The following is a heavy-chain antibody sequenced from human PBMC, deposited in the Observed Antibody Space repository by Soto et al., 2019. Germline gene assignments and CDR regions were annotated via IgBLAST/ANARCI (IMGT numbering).Heavy chain of an antibody. CDR1: GGSISSSNW. Sequence: QVQLQESGPGLVKPSGTLSLTCAVSGGSISSSNWWSWVRQPPGKGLEWIGEIYHSGSTNYNPSLKSRVTISIDKSKNQFSLKLSAVTAADTAVYYCASVRSNVLLWFGDFDYWGQGTLVTVSS. D-gene: IGHD3-10*01. J-gene: IGHJ4*02. CDR2: IYHSGST. CDR3: ASVRSNVLLWFGDFDY. V-gene: IGHV4-4*02.